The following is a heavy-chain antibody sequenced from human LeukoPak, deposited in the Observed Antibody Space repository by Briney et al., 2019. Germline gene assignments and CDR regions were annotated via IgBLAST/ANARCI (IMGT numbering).Heavy chain of an antibody. D-gene: IGHD1-1*01. Sequence: ASVKVSCKASGYTFTSYGISWARQAPGQGLEWMGWISAYNGNTNYAQKLQGRVTMTTDTSTSTAYMELRSLRSDDTAVYYCASTGTAPRNDAFDIWGQGTMVTVSS. J-gene: IGHJ3*02. V-gene: IGHV1-18*01. CDR2: ISAYNGNT. CDR3: ASTGTAPRNDAFDI. CDR1: GYTFTSYG.